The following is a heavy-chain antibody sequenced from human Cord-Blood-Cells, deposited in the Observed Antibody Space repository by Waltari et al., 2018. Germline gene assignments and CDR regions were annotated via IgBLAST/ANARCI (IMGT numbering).Heavy chain of an antibody. D-gene: IGHD6-19*01. Sequence: QVQLVQSGAEVTKPGASVKVSCKASGYPFTSSGISWVRQAPGQGLEWMGWISAYNGNTNYAQKLQGRVTMTTDTSTSTAYMELRSLRSDDTAVYYCARDRDSSGWYYFDYWGQGTLVTVSS. J-gene: IGHJ4*02. CDR1: GYPFTSSG. CDR3: ARDRDSSGWYYFDY. CDR2: ISAYNGNT. V-gene: IGHV1-18*01.